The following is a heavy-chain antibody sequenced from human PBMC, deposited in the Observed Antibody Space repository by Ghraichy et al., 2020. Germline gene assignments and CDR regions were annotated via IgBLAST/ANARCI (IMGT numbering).Heavy chain of an antibody. CDR3: ARGWLRGGFDI. J-gene: IGHJ3*02. CDR1: GDSVSGKRGG. V-gene: IGHV6-1*01. D-gene: IGHD5-12*01. Sequence: SETLSLTCAIYGDSVSGKRGGWNWIRQSPSRGLEWLGRTYYQSRWSSDFAVSVRGRITITADTSKNQFSLHLNSVTPEDTSIYDCARGWLRGGFDIWGQGTIVTVSS. CDR2: TYYQSRWSS.